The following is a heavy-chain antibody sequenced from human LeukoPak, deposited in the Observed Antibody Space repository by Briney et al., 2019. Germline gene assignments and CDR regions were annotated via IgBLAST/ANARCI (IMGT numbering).Heavy chain of an antibody. CDR1: GGSFSGYY. D-gene: IGHD3-10*01. CDR3: ARVSRGGSGSYFRSRPPPLPIDY. J-gene: IGHJ4*02. Sequence: SETLSLTCAVYGGSFSGYYWSWIRQPPGKGLEWIGEINHSGSTNYNPSLKSRVTISVDTSKNQFSLKLSSVTAADTAVYYCARVSRGGSGSYFRSRPPPLPIDYWGQGTLVTVSS. CDR2: INHSGST. V-gene: IGHV4-34*01.